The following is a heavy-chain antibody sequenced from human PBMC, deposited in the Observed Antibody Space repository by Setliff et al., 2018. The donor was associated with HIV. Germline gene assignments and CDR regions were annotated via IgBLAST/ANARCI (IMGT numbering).Heavy chain of an antibody. V-gene: IGHV1-69*05. CDR3: ALPYCSGGNCWSSASLPPAGWFDP. Sequence: SVKVSCKASGGTFSSYVISWVRQAPGQGPEWMGGIIPMYGLTNYAQKFQGRVTITTDESTSTAYMELSRLRSEDTAVYYCALPYCSGGNCWSSASLPPAGWFDPWGQGTLVTVSS. J-gene: IGHJ5*02. D-gene: IGHD2-15*01. CDR1: GGTFSSYV. CDR2: IIPMYGLT.